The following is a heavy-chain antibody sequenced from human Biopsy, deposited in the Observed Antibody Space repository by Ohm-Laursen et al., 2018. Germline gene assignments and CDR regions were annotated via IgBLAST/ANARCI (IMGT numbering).Heavy chain of an antibody. Sequence: TLSLTCTVSGGSISSGFYYWSWIRQPPGKGLQWIGYVYYTGSTDYNPSLQSRVTISVDTSKNHFSLRLRSVAPADTAIYYCARDRGYYSDRTVPGYFDLWGRGTLVTVSS. J-gene: IGHJ2*01. CDR3: ARDRGYYSDRTVPGYFDL. CDR1: GGSISSGFYY. V-gene: IGHV4-61*03. CDR2: VYYTGST. D-gene: IGHD3-22*01.